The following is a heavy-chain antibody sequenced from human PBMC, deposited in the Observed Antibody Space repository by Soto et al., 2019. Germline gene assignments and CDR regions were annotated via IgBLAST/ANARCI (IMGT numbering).Heavy chain of an antibody. J-gene: IGHJ5*02. CDR1: VCSISSSSYY. D-gene: IGHD3-22*01. Sequence: TMSLTCTFSVCSISSSSYYWCWIRHPPGKGLEWIGSIYYSLSTYYNPSLKSRVTISVDTSKNQFSLKLSSVTAADTAVYYCARHFVRRITMIVVVTTIDWFDPWGQGTLVTVSS. CDR2: IYYSLST. V-gene: IGHV4-39*01. CDR3: ARHFVRRITMIVVVTTIDWFDP.